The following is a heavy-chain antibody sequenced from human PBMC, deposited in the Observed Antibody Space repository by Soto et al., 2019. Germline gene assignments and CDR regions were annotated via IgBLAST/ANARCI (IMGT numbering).Heavy chain of an antibody. CDR3: ATDPNSGSYYFDY. CDR2: IIPIFGTA. D-gene: IGHD1-26*01. V-gene: IGHV1-69*01. Sequence: VASVEGPCKACGGGLGSYSISWVRQAPGQALEWMGGIIPIFGTANYAQKFQGRVTITADESTSTAYMELSSLRSEDTAVYYCATDPNSGSYYFDYWGQGTLVTGSS. J-gene: IGHJ4*02. CDR1: GGGLGSYS.